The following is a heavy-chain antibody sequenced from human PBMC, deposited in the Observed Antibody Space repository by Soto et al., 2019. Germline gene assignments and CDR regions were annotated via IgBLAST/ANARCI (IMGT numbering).Heavy chain of an antibody. V-gene: IGHV3-11*01. D-gene: IGHD3-10*01. CDR1: GFTFSDYY. CDR3: ARERITMVRGANDY. CDR2: ISSSGSTI. Sequence: GGSLRLSCAASGFTFSDYYMSWIRQAPGKGLEWVSYISSSGSTIYYADPVKGRFTISRDNAKNSLYLQMNSLRAEDTAVYYCARERITMVRGANDYWGQGTLVTVSS. J-gene: IGHJ4*02.